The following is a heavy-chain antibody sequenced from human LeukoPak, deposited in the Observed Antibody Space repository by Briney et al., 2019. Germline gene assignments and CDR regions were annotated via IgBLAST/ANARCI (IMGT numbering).Heavy chain of an antibody. D-gene: IGHD4-17*01. V-gene: IGHV3-23*01. CDR2: ISGSGGST. CDR3: VKHGEAYGDSKTDY. CDR1: GFTFSSYA. Sequence: GGSLRLSCAASGFTFSSYAMSWVRQAPGKGLEWVSVISGSGGSTYYVDSVKGRFTISRDNSKNTLYLQMNSLRAEDTAVYYCVKHGEAYGDSKTDYWGQGTLVTVSS. J-gene: IGHJ4*02.